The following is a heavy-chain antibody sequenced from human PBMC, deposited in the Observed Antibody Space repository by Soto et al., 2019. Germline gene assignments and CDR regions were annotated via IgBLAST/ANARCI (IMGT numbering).Heavy chain of an antibody. J-gene: IGHJ4*02. CDR1: GLTFRNHA. D-gene: IGHD2-8*01. V-gene: IGHV3-23*01. CDR3: VSWVSPHFDY. Sequence: EVQLLESGGGLVQPGGSLRLSCAVSGLTFRNHAMSWVRQAPGKGLEWVSTIAPIGYSTHYAGSVEGRFTISRDDSKSTLDLQMNSLRADDTAVYYCVSWVSPHFDYWGQGNLVSVSS. CDR2: IAPIGYST.